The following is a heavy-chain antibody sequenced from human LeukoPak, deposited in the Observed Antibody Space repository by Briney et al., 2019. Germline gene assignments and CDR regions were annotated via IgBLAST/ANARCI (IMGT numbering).Heavy chain of an antibody. CDR3: AIYSGYGSELPLDY. CDR1: GLTFSSYA. CDR2: ISYDGSNK. D-gene: IGHD5-12*01. Sequence: GGSLRLSCAASGLTFSSYAMHWVRQAPGKGLEWVAVISYDGSNKYYADSVKGRFTISRDNSKNTLYLQMNSLRAEDTAVYYCAIYSGYGSELPLDYWGQGTLVTVSS. J-gene: IGHJ4*02. V-gene: IGHV3-30-3*01.